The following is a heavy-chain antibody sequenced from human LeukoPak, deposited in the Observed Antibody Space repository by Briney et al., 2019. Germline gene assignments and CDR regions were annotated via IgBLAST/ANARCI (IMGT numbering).Heavy chain of an antibody. J-gene: IGHJ4*02. D-gene: IGHD3-22*01. CDR1: GYTFSDFS. CDR2: ISVRSNYR. CDR3: VRLRRNNDRSGYYYYYDY. V-gene: IGHV3-21*01. Sequence: PGGSLRLSCAASGYTFSDFSVNWVRQAPGKGLEWVSSISVRSNYRYYADSVRGRFTISRDDARDFLFLQMNSLRAEDTAVYFCVRLRRNNDRSGYYYYYDYWGQGTLDTVSS.